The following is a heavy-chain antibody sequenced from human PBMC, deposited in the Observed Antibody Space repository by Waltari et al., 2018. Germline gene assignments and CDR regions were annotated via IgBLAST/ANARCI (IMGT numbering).Heavy chain of an antibody. CDR2: IYYSGST. V-gene: IGHV4-39*01. D-gene: IGHD6-19*01. CDR1: GGSISSSSYY. CDR3: ATKRESSASGFDY. J-gene: IGHJ4*02. Sequence: QLQLQESGPGLVKPSETLSFPCTVSGGSISSSSYYWGLIRQPPGKGLEWIGSIYYSGSTYYNPSLKSRVTISVDTSKNQFSLKLSSVTAADTAVYYCATKRESSASGFDYWGQGTLVTVSS.